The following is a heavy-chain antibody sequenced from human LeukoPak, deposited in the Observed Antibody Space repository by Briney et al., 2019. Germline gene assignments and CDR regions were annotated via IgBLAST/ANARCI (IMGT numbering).Heavy chain of an antibody. Sequence: NRGESLKISCKGSGYSFTSYWIGWVRQMPGKGLEWMGIIYPGDSDTRYSPSFQGQVTISADKSISTAYLQWSSLKASDTAMYYCARQPYSRCSGGSCIVAFDYWGQGTLATVSS. CDR3: ARQPYSRCSGGSCIVAFDY. J-gene: IGHJ4*02. V-gene: IGHV5-51*01. CDR2: IYPGDSDT. CDR1: GYSFTSYW. D-gene: IGHD2-15*01.